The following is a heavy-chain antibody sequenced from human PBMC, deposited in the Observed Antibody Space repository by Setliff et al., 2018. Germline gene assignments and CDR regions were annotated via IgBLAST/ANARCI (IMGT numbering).Heavy chain of an antibody. D-gene: IGHD4-4*01. CDR3: AREVLSTVVAWDY. CDR2: INPNSGDT. V-gene: IGHV1-2*02. J-gene: IGHJ4*02. Sequence: ASVKVSCKVSGGAFTSHGVSWVRQAPGQGLEWMGCINPNSGDTTFAQKFQGRVTITRDTSNSTDYMDLSRLTSDDTAVYYCAREVLSTVVAWDYWGQGTLVTVSS. CDR1: GGAFTSHG.